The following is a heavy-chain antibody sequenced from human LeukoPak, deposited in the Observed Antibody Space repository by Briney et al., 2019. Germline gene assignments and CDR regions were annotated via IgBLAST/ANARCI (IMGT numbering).Heavy chain of an antibody. D-gene: IGHD3-10*01. CDR1: GFTVSNNY. CDR3: AGSSGNYLGGFDY. CDR2: IYPDGST. J-gene: IGHJ4*02. Sequence: GGSLRLSCAASGFTVSNNYMTWVRQAPGKGLEWVSFIYPDGSTYYRDSVKGRFTISRDNSKNTLYLQMNSLRAEDTAVYYCAGSSGNYLGGFDYWGQGTLVTVSS. V-gene: IGHV3-53*01.